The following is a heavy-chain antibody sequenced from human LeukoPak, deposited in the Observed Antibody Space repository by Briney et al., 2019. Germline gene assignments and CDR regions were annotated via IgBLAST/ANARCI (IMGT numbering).Heavy chain of an antibody. CDR1: GGSISSSSYY. CDR2: IYYSGST. Sequence: SETLSLICTVSGGSISSSSYYWGWIRQPPGKGLEWIGSIYYSGSTNYNPSLKSRVTISVDTSKNQFSLKLNSVTAADTAVYYCAKTPGITMIDKMGFYYFDYWGQGTLVTVSS. D-gene: IGHD3-22*01. J-gene: IGHJ4*02. V-gene: IGHV4-39*07. CDR3: AKTPGITMIDKMGFYYFDY.